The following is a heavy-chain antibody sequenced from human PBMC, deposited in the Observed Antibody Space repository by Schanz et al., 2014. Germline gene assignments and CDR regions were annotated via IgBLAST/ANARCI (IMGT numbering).Heavy chain of an antibody. CDR2: ISYDGSSK. D-gene: IGHD6-13*01. CDR1: GFSFNNYG. CDR3: ARDRQQLVGRIGYYYGMDV. V-gene: IGHV3-30*03. Sequence: QVQLVESGGSVVQPGRSLRLSCAASGFSFNNYGLNWVRQAPGKGLEWVAAISYDGSSKYYADSVRGRFTISRDDSKNTLYLQMNSLRAEDTAVYYCARDRQQLVGRIGYYYGMDVWGQGTTVTVSS. J-gene: IGHJ6*02.